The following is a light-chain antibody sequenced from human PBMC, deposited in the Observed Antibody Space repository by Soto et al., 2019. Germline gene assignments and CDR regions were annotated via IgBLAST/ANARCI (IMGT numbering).Light chain of an antibody. CDR1: QSINSN. V-gene: IGKV3-15*01. CDR2: GAS. Sequence: EIVMTQSPATLSVSPGKRATLSCRASQSINSNLAWYQQKPGQAHRLLIYGASTRATGIPARFSGSGSGTEFTLTISSLQSEDLGVYYCQHYDNWPLTFGGGTKVEIK. CDR3: QHYDNWPLT. J-gene: IGKJ4*01.